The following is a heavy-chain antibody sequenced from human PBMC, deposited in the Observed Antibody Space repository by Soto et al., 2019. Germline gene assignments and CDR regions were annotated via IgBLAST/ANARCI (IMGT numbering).Heavy chain of an antibody. V-gene: IGHV3-33*06. J-gene: IGHJ4*02. Sequence: LRHSYAASGVNSVDFGVHRILQAPGKGLEWVAVIWDDGSKKYYADSVKGRFTISRDNSKNTLYLQMNSLRAEDTAVYYCEKENGYSISWFEFDYWGQGTLVT. CDR2: IWDDGSKK. D-gene: IGHD6-13*01. CDR1: GVNSVDFG. CDR3: EKENGYSISWFEFDY.